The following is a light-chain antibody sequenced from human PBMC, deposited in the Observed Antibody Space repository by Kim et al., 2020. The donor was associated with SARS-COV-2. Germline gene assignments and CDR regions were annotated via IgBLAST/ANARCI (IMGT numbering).Light chain of an antibody. CDR1: SSNIGNNY. CDR3: GTWDSSLSARV. CDR2: DNN. Sequence: GQKVTISCAGSSSNIGNNYVSWYQQLPGTAPKLLIYDNNKRPSGIPDRFSGSKSGTSATLGSTGLQTGDEADYYCGTWDSSLSARVFGGGTQLTVL. V-gene: IGLV1-51*01. J-gene: IGLJ3*02.